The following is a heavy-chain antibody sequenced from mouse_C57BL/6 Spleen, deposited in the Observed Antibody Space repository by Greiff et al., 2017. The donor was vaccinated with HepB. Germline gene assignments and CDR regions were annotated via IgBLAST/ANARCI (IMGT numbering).Heavy chain of an antibody. D-gene: IGHD2-4*01. V-gene: IGHV1-64*01. CDR3: ASIYYDYGDY. J-gene: IGHJ2*01. CDR1: GYTFTSYW. CDR2: IHPNSGST. Sequence: QVQLQQPGAELVKPGASVKLSCKASGYTFTSYWMHWVKQRPGQGLEWIGMIHPNSGSTNYNEKFKSKATLTVDKSSSTAYMQLSGLTSEDSAVYYCASIYYDYGDYWGQGTTLTVSS.